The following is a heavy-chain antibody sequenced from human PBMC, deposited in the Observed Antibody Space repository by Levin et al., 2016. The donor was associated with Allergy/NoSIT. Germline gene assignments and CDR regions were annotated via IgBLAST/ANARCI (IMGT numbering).Heavy chain of an antibody. CDR2: IDPSDSYT. D-gene: IGHD6-19*01. Sequence: VRQMPGKGLEWMGRIDPSDSYTNYSPSFQGHVTISADKSISTAYLQWSSLKASDTAMYYCAREAGTRAFDIWGQGTMVTVSS. V-gene: IGHV5-10-1*01. CDR3: AREAGTRAFDI. J-gene: IGHJ3*02.